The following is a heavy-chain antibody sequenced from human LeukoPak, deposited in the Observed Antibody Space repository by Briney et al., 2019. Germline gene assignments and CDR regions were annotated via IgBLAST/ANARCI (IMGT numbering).Heavy chain of an antibody. CDR2: IYHSGST. D-gene: IGHD3-22*01. CDR1: GYSISSGYT. V-gene: IGHV4-38-2*02. CDR3: ARIGYYYEAS. Sequence: SETLSLTCTVSGYSISSGYTWGWIRQPPGQGLEWIGSIYHSGSTYYNPSLKSRVTISVDTSKNQFSLKLSSVTAADTAVYYCARIGYYYEASWGQGTLVTVSS. J-gene: IGHJ5*02.